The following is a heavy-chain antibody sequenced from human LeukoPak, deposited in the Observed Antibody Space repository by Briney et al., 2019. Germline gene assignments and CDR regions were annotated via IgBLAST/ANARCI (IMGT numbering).Heavy chain of an antibody. CDR3: VKGATTGWYYFDY. D-gene: IGHD6-19*01. V-gene: IGHV3-9*01. CDR1: GFTFGDCL. Sequence: GRSVTLSCKASGFTFGDCLIDWVRQAPWKGLEWVSTISWNRAFIVYADSVRGRFTISRDSAKNSLYLQMDSLRAEDTALYYCVKGATTGWYYFDYWGQGTQVTVSS. CDR2: ISWNRAFI. J-gene: IGHJ4*02.